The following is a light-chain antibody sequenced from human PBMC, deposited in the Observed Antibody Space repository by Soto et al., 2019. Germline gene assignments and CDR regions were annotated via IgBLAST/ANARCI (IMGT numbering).Light chain of an antibody. V-gene: IGKV3D-15*01. CDR3: QQYNNWHPFS. J-gene: IGKJ5*01. Sequence: EIVMTQPPATLSVSPADRATLSCSASQSVSSNSARYQQKPVQAPRLLIYGASTRATGIPARFSGSGSWTEFTLTIRSLQSGDFAVFFCQQYNNWHPFSFGQGTRREI. CDR1: QSVSSN. CDR2: GAS.